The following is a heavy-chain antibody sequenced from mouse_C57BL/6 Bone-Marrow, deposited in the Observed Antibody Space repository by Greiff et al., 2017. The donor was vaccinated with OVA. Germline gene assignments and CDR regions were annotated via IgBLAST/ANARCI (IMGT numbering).Heavy chain of an antibody. CDR2: IHPNSGST. Sequence: QVQLQQPGAELVKPGASVKLSCKASGYTFTSYWMHWVKQRPGQGLEWIGMIHPNSGSTNYNEKFKSKATLTVDKSSSTAYMQLSSLTSEDSAVYHCVDGYYGVFDYWGQGTTLTVSS. CDR1: GYTFTSYW. D-gene: IGHD2-3*01. CDR3: VDGYYGVFDY. J-gene: IGHJ2*01. V-gene: IGHV1-64*01.